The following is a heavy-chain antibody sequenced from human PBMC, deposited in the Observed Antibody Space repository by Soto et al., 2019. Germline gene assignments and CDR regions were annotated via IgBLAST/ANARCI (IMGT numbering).Heavy chain of an antibody. J-gene: IGHJ6*02. CDR2: VHHSWGS. V-gene: IGHV4-59*08. D-gene: IGHD3-10*01. CDR3: ARQGFGPLHGLVDV. Sequence: QVQLQESGPGLVKPSETLSLSCTVSGGSISSYYWSWFRQSPGKRMEWIGYVHHSWGSSYNPSLQSLFAISLATSKSQFSLKVPSVTATDTAVYYCARQGFGPLHGLVDVWGQGTTVTVSS. CDR1: GGSISSYY.